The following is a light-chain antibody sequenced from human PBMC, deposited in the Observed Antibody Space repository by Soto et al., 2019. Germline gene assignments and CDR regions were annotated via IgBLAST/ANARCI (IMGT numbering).Light chain of an antibody. CDR1: QSVRSN. V-gene: IGKV3-15*01. J-gene: IGKJ1*01. Sequence: EVVMTQSPATLSVSPGERASLSCRATQSVRSNLAWYQLIPGQAPRLLIYGASNRATGIPARIRGNGSGTEFTLTISGLQSDDSAVYYCQQYDNWWTFGQGTKVEI. CDR2: GAS. CDR3: QQYDNWWT.